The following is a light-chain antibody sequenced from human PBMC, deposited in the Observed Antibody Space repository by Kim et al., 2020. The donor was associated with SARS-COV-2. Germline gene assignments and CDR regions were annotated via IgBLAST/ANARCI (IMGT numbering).Light chain of an antibody. CDR2: DAS. CDR3: QQRSNWPIT. Sequence: MSPGERATLSSRASQNVSSYLAWYQQKPGQAPRLLIYDASNRATGIPARFSGSGSGTDFTLTISSLEPEDFAVYYCQQRSNWPITFGQGTRLDIK. V-gene: IGKV3-11*01. J-gene: IGKJ5*01. CDR1: QNVSSY.